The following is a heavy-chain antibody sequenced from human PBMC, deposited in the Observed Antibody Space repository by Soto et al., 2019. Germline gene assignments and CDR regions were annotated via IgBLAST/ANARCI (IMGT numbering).Heavy chain of an antibody. V-gene: IGHV3-7*03. CDR2: IKQDGSEK. CDR1: GFTFSSYW. J-gene: IGHJ4*02. D-gene: IGHD6-19*01. CDR3: ARDGVQWLVHDYFDY. Sequence: RLSCAASGFTFSSYWMSWVRQAPGKGLEWVANIKQDGSEKYYVDSVKGRFTISRDNAKNSLYLQMNSLRAEDTAVYYCARDGVQWLVHDYFDYWGQGTLVTVPS.